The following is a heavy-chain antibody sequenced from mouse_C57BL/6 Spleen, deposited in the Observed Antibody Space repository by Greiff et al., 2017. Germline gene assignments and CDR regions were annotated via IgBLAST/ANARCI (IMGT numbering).Heavy chain of an antibody. CDR1: GFTFSSYA. J-gene: IGHJ4*01. V-gene: IGHV5-9-1*02. CDR3: TREIDYYGSIYAMDY. D-gene: IGHD1-1*01. CDR2: ISSGGDYI. Sequence: VQLKESGEGLVKPGGSLKLSCAASGFTFSSYAMSWVRQTPEKRLEWVAYISSGGDYIYYADTVKGRFTISRDNARNTLYLQMSSLKSEDTAMYYCTREIDYYGSIYAMDYWGQGTSVTVSS.